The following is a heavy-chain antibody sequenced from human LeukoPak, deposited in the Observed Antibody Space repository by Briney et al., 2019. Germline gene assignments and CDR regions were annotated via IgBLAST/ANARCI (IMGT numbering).Heavy chain of an antibody. CDR3: ARGLYLWFGNYYYYMDV. CDR1: GGTFSSYA. D-gene: IGHD3-10*01. CDR2: IIPIFGTA. J-gene: IGHJ6*03. V-gene: IGHV1-69*13. Sequence: GASVKVSCKASGGTFSSYAISWVRQAPGQGLEWMGGIIPIFGTANYALKFQGRVTITADESTSTAYMELSSLRSEDTAVYYCARGLYLWFGNYYYYMDVWGKGTTVAISS.